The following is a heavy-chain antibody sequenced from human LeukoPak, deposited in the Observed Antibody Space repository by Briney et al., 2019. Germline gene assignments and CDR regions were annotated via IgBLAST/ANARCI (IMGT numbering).Heavy chain of an antibody. J-gene: IGHJ4*02. CDR2: ISGSGGST. V-gene: IGHV3-23*01. CDR3: AKEDQKGGYDFWSGYFC. CDR1: GFTFSSYG. D-gene: IGHD3-3*01. Sequence: GGSLRLSCAASGFTFSSYGMHWVRQALGKGLEWVSAISGSGGSTYYADSVKGRFTISRDNSKNTLYLQMNSLRAEDTAVYYCAKEDQKGGYDFWSGYFCWGQGTLVTVSS.